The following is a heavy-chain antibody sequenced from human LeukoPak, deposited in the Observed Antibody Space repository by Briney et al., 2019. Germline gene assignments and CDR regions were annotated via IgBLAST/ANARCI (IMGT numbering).Heavy chain of an antibody. V-gene: IGHV7-4-1*02. D-gene: IGHD3-9*01. Sequence: GASVKVSCKASGYTFTSYAMNWVRQAPGQGLEWMGWINTNTGNPTYAQGFTGRFVFSLDTSVSTAYLQISSLKAEDTAVYYCARDLSDLRYFDWRRPDFDYWGQGTLVTVSS. CDR2: INTNTGNP. J-gene: IGHJ4*02. CDR1: GYTFTSYA. CDR3: ARDLSDLRYFDWRRPDFDY.